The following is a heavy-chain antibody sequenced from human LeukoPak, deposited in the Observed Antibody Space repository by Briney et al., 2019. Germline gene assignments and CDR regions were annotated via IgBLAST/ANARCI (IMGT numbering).Heavy chain of an antibody. J-gene: IGHJ4*02. CDR2: MNPNSSNT. CDR3: ASGTAPYYYDSSGYYLDY. Sequence: ASVKVSCKASGYTFTSYGINWVRQATGQGLEWMGWMNPNSSNTGYAQKFQGRVTMTRNISIGTAYMELSSLRSEDTAVYYCASGTAPYYYDSSGYYLDYWGQGTLVTVSS. CDR1: GYTFTSYG. D-gene: IGHD3-22*01. V-gene: IGHV1-8*01.